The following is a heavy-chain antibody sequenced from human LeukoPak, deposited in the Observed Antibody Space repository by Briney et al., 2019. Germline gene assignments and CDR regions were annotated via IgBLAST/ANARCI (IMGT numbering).Heavy chain of an antibody. Sequence: PGGSLRLSCAASGFSFSTYSMNWVRQAPGKGLQWVSHISSGSSAIYYTDSVKGRFTISRDNAMESLYLQMNSLRAEDTAVYYCARGPLGYCSTGSCAFDVWGQGTMVIVSS. D-gene: IGHD2-15*01. V-gene: IGHV3-48*04. CDR3: ARGPLGYCSTGSCAFDV. CDR2: ISSGSSAI. J-gene: IGHJ3*01. CDR1: GFSFSTYS.